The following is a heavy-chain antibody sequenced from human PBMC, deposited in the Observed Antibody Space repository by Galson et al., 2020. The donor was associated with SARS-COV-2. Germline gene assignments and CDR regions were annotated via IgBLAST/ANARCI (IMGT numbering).Heavy chain of an antibody. CDR2: ISAASGTI. Sequence: GESLKISCAASGFTLNTYCMNWVRQAPGKGLEWLSYISAASGTIFYADSLKGRFTISRDSATNSLYLQMNSLRDEDTATYYCARAPPSSTHYYYMDVWGKGTTVTVSS. CDR1: GFTLNTYC. J-gene: IGHJ6*03. V-gene: IGHV3-48*02. CDR3: ARAPPSSTHYYYMDV. D-gene: IGHD2-2*01.